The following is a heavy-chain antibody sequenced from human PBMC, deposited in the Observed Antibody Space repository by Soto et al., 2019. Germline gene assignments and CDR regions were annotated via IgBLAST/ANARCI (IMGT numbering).Heavy chain of an antibody. CDR2: IYYSGST. Sequence: PSETLSLTCTVSGDSISSYHWTWIRQPPGKGLEWIGYIYYSGSTNYNPSLNSRITISPDTSNNQLSLQLNSVTPDDTAVYYCVRLIGNSWLDSWGQGTLVTVSS. CDR1: GDSISSYH. V-gene: IGHV4-59*08. CDR3: VRLIGNSWLDS. J-gene: IGHJ5*01.